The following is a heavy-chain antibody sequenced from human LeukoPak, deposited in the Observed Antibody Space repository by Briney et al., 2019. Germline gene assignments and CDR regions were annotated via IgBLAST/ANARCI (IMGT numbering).Heavy chain of an antibody. V-gene: IGHV3-23*01. Sequence: GGSLRLSCAASGXTFSSYAMSWVRQAPGKGLEWVSAISGSGGSTYYADSVKGRFTISRDNSKNTLYLQMNSLRAEDTAVYYCAKDRGTVIRPYYFDYWGQGTLVTVSS. D-gene: IGHD4-17*01. CDR1: GXTFSSYA. J-gene: IGHJ4*02. CDR3: AKDRGTVIRPYYFDY. CDR2: ISGSGGST.